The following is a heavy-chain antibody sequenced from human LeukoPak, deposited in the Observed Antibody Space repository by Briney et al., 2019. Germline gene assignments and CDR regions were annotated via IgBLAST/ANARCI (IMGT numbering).Heavy chain of an antibody. Sequence: PGGSLRLSCVVSGFTFSNYGMSWVRQAPGKGLEWVSGSSGSGGSTYYADSVKGRFTISRDNSKNTLYLQMNSLRAEDTVVYYCAKRIQSAMATGYWGQGTLVTVSS. D-gene: IGHD5-18*01. CDR3: AKRIQSAMATGY. V-gene: IGHV3-23*01. CDR2: SSGSGGST. CDR1: GFTFSNYG. J-gene: IGHJ4*02.